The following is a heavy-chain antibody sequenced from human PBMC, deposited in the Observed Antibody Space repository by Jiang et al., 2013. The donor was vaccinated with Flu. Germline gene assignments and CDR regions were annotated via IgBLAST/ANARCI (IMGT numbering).Heavy chain of an antibody. V-gene: IGHV5-10-1*01. Sequence: GAEVKKPGESLRISCKGSGYSFTSYWISWVRQMPGEGLEWMGRIDPSDSYTNYSPSFQGHVTISADKSISTAYLQWSSLKASDTAMYYCASLRGAHPYYYYGMDVWGQGTTVTVSS. CDR1: GYSFTSYW. D-gene: IGHD3-10*01. J-gene: IGHJ6*02. CDR2: IDPSDSYT. CDR3: ASLRGAHPYYYYGMDV.